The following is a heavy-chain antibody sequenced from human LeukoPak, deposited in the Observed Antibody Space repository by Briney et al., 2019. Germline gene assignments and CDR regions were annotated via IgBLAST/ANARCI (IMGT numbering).Heavy chain of an antibody. J-gene: IGHJ4*02. Sequence: SETLSLTCAVYGGSFSGYYWSWIRQPPGKGLEWIGEINHSGSTNYNPSLKSRVTISVDTSKNQFSLRLSSVTAADTAVYHCARGGYYDSSGYFVLPDWGQGTPITVSS. V-gene: IGHV4-34*09. CDR3: ARGGYYDSSGYFVLPD. D-gene: IGHD3-22*01. CDR1: GGSFSGYY. CDR2: INHSGST.